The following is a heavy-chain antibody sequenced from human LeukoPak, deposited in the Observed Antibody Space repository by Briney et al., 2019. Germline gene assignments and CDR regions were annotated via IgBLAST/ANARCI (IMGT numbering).Heavy chain of an antibody. Sequence: PGRSLRLSCAASGFTFSSYGMHWVRQAPGKGLEWVAVIWYDGSNKYYADSVKGRFTISRDNSKNTLYLQMNSLRAEDTALYYCARAPITSPFYFDYWGQGTLVTVSS. V-gene: IGHV3-33*01. CDR1: GFTFSSYG. D-gene: IGHD2-2*01. CDR2: IWYDGSNK. J-gene: IGHJ4*02. CDR3: ARAPITSPFYFDY.